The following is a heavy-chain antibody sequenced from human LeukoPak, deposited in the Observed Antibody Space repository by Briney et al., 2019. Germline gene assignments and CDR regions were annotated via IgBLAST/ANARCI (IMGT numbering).Heavy chain of an antibody. CDR2: IIPILGIA. CDR3: ARDRYYDSSGLPGGYFDY. Sequence: GASVTVSFKASGGTFTIYTISWVRQAPGQGLEWMGRIIPILGIANYAQKFQGRVTITADKSTSTAYMELSSLRSEDTAVYYCARDRYYDSSGLPGGYFDYWGQGTLVTVSS. V-gene: IGHV1-69*10. CDR1: GGTFTIYT. D-gene: IGHD3-22*01. J-gene: IGHJ4*02.